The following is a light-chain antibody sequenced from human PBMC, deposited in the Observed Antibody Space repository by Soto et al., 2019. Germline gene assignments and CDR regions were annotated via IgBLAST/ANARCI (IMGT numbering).Light chain of an antibody. V-gene: IGKV1-39*01. CDR1: HTIFNY. Sequence: DIQMTQSPSSLSASVGDRVTITCRASHTIFNYLNWYQQKPGRAPKLLIYAASSLQSEVPSRFSGSGSGTDFTLTISSLQPEDFATYFCHQSYNNPYTFGQGTKVEIK. J-gene: IGKJ2*01. CDR2: AAS. CDR3: HQSYNNPYT.